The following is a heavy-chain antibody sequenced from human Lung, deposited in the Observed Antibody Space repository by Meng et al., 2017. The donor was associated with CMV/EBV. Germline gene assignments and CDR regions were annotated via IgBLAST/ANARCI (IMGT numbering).Heavy chain of an antibody. CDR3: VRANLGSADY. CDR1: GYPFTGYY. D-gene: IGHD7-27*01. V-gene: IGHV1-2*06. J-gene: IGHJ4*02. CDR2: ITPSSGGT. Sequence: QVRLVPSGAGVQKPGAPLKVSCKASGYPFTGYYTHWLRQAPGQGLEWVGRITPSSGGTTYAQKFQGRVTMTRDTSISTAYMELSSLRSDDAAIYYCVRANLGSADYWGQGTLVTVSS.